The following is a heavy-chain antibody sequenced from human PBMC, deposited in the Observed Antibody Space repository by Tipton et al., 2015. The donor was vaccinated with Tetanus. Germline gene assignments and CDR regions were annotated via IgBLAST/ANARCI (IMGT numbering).Heavy chain of an antibody. Sequence: QVQLVQSGAEVKKPGASVKVSCKASGYTFTSYAMHWVRQAPGQSLEWMGWINTGNGDTRYSQRFQGRVTITRDTSAGTAYMELSSLRSEDTAVYFCARLVKQWLVPEDYWGQGTLVIVSS. CDR3: ARLVKQWLVPEDY. J-gene: IGHJ4*02. CDR2: INTGNGDT. CDR1: GYTFTSYA. V-gene: IGHV1-3*04. D-gene: IGHD6-19*01.